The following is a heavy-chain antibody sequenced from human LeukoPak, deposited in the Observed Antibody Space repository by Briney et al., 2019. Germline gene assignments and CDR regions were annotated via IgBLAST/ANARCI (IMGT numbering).Heavy chain of an antibody. CDR1: GFTFSDRD. Sequence: HPGGSLILSCAASGFTFSDRDMDWVRQAPGKGLEWVGRSRNKAKSHTTEYAASVKGRFTISRDNSNNSVWLQMNSLKTEDTAVYYCALWSYYYYGLDVWGQGTTVTVSS. V-gene: IGHV3-72*01. D-gene: IGHD5-18*01. CDR2: SRNKAKSHTT. CDR3: ALWSYYYYGLDV. J-gene: IGHJ6*02.